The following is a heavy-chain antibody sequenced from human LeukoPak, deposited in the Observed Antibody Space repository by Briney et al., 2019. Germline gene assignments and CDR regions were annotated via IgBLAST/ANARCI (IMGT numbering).Heavy chain of an antibody. V-gene: IGHV1-69*04. J-gene: IGHJ5*02. D-gene: IGHD3-16*01. Sequence: SVKVSCKASGGTFISYAISWVRQAPGQGLEWMGRIIPILGMANYAQKFQGRVTITADKSTSTAYMELSSLRSEDTAVYYCARGRGIREINWFDPWGQGTLVTVSS. CDR3: ARGRGIREINWFDP. CDR1: GGTFISYA. CDR2: IIPILGMA.